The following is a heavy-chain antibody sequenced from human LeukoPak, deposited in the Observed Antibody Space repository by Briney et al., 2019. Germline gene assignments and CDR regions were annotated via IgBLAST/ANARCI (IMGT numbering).Heavy chain of an antibody. J-gene: IGHJ5*02. Sequence: ASVKVSCKASGYTFTSYGISWVRQAPGQGLEWMGWISAYNGNTNYAQKFQGRVTMTTDTSTSTAYMELRSLRSDDTAVYYCAGDSSSWYRWFDPWGQGTLVTVSS. CDR2: ISAYNGNT. V-gene: IGHV1-18*01. CDR3: AGDSSSWYRWFDP. D-gene: IGHD6-13*01. CDR1: GYTFTSYG.